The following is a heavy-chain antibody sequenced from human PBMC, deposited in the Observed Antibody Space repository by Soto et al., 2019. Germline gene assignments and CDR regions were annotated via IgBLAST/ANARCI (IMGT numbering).Heavy chain of an antibody. V-gene: IGHV4-61*01. J-gene: IGHJ4*02. CDR2: IYDTGNT. Sequence: PSETLSLTCTVSGGSVSSGSYYWSWIRQPPGKGLEWIGYIYDTGNTNYNPSLKSRVTISVDTSKNQFSLKLTSLTAADTAVYYCARARTSPAVDFDYWGQGTLVTVSS. D-gene: IGHD6-19*01. CDR1: GGSVSSGSYY. CDR3: ARARTSPAVDFDY.